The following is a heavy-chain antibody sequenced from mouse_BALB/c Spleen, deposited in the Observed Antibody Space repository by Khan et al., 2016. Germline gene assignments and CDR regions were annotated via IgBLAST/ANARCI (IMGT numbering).Heavy chain of an antibody. Sequence: QIQLVQSGPELKKPGETVKISCKASGYTFTNYGMNWVKQAPGKGLKWVGWINTNTGESTYADEFKGRFAFSLETSARTVYLQINNLKMEDTDIYVCAGWDCWAQGTTLTVSS. D-gene: IGHD4-1*01. CDR1: GYTFTNYG. V-gene: IGHV9-3*02. CDR3: AGWDC. CDR2: INTNTGES. J-gene: IGHJ2*01.